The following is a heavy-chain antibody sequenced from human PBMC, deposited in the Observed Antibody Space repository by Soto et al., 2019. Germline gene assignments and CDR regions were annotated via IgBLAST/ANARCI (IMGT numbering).Heavy chain of an antibody. CDR3: ARDRTNSSGWYGLAFDI. D-gene: IGHD6-19*01. Sequence: TLSLSCTVSSGSISSGGYYWSWIRQHPGKGLEWIVYIYYSGSTYYNPSLKSRVTISVDTSKNQFSLKLSSVTAADPAVYYCARDRTNSSGWYGLAFDIWGQGTMVTVPS. V-gene: IGHV4-31*03. J-gene: IGHJ3*02. CDR2: IYYSGST. CDR1: SGSISSGGYY.